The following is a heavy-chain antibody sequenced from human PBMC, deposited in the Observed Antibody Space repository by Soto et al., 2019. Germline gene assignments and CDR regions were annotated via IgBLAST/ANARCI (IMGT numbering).Heavy chain of an antibody. Sequence: SETLSLTCTVSGGSISSGDYYWGWIRQPPGKGLEWIGYIYYSGSTYYNPSLKSRVTISVDTSKNQFSLKLSSVTAADTAVYYCARVRGWFGESHDCWFDPWGQGTLVTVSS. CDR3: ARVRGWFGESHDCWFDP. CDR2: IYYSGST. J-gene: IGHJ5*02. V-gene: IGHV4-30-4*01. CDR1: GGSISSGDYY. D-gene: IGHD3-10*01.